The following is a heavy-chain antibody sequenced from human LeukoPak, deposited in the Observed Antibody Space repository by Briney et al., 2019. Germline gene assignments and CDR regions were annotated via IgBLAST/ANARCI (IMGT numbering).Heavy chain of an antibody. CDR1: GYSISSGYY. D-gene: IGHD4-17*01. Sequence: SETLSLTCALSGYSISSGYYWGWIRQPPGKGLEWIGSIYHSGSTYYNPSLKSRVTISVDTSKNQFSLKLSSVTAADTAVYYCARGWNYGDYVFDYWGQGTLVTVSS. V-gene: IGHV4-38-2*01. CDR2: IYHSGST. J-gene: IGHJ4*02. CDR3: ARGWNYGDYVFDY.